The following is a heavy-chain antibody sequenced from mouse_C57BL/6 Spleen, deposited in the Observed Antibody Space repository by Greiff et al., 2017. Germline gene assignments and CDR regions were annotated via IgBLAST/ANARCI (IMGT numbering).Heavy chain of an antibody. CDR3: AITTVLARDAMDY. Sequence: VQLQQPGTELVKPGASVKLSCKASGYTFTSYWMHWVKQRPGQGLEWIGNINPSNGGTNYNEKFKSKATLTVDTSSSTAYMQLSSLTSEDSAVYYCAITTVLARDAMDYWGQGTSVTVSS. J-gene: IGHJ4*01. D-gene: IGHD1-1*01. CDR1: GYTFTSYW. V-gene: IGHV1-53*01. CDR2: INPSNGGT.